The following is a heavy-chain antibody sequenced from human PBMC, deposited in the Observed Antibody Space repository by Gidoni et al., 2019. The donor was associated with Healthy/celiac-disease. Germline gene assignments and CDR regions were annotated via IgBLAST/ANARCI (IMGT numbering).Heavy chain of an antibody. CDR3: ARVLRRQLIWFGELSDPREPYYYNYGMDV. D-gene: IGHD3-10*01. CDR1: GFTFSSYA. V-gene: IGHV3-30-3*01. CDR2: ISYDGSNK. Sequence: QLVESGGGVVQPGRSLRLSCAASGFTFSSYAMHWVRQAPGQGLERVAVISYDGSNKYYADSVKGRFTISRDNSKNTLYLQMNSLRAEDTAVYYCARVLRRQLIWFGELSDPREPYYYNYGMDVWGQGTTVTVSS. J-gene: IGHJ6*02.